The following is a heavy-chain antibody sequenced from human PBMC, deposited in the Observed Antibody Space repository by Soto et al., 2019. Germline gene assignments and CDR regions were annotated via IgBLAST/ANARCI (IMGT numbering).Heavy chain of an antibody. CDR3: AKIAPYSARYQYFDY. CDR2: IYGGGST. V-gene: IGHV3-53*01. D-gene: IGHD4-4*01. Sequence: GGSLRLSCAASGFTVSGNYMSWVRQAPGKGLEWVSIIYGGGSTYYADSVKGRFTISRDSSKNTLYLQMNRLRAEETAVYYCAKIAPYSARYQYFDYWGQGTPVTVSS. CDR1: GFTVSGNY. J-gene: IGHJ4*02.